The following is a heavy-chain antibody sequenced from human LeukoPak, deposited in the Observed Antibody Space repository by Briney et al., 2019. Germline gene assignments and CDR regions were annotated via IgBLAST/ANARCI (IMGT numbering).Heavy chain of an antibody. V-gene: IGHV1-2*02. CDR3: AKESIRIVGAAKVKFFDY. D-gene: IGHD1-26*01. CDR2: INPDSGDT. Sequence: ASVKVACNASGHTVTGHYSHRARQAPGEGLEWMGGINPDSGDTNYAQTFEGRVTMTRDTSISTASLDLSKLRSDDTAAYYCAKESIRIVGAAKVKFFDYWGQGTLLTVSS. J-gene: IGHJ4*02. CDR1: GHTVTGHY.